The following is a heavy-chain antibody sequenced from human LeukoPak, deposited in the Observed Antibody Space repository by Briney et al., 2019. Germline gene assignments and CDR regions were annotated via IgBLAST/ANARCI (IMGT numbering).Heavy chain of an antibody. V-gene: IGHV4-59*12. D-gene: IGHD6-6*01. CDR3: ATASGQLVIDY. J-gene: IGHJ4*02. CDR1: GGSISSYY. CDR2: IYYSGST. Sequence: SETLSLTCTVSGGSISSYYWSWIRQPPGKGLEWIGYIYYSGSTNYNPSLKSRVTISVDTSKNQFSLKLSSVTAADTAVYYCATASGQLVIDYWGQGTLVTVSS.